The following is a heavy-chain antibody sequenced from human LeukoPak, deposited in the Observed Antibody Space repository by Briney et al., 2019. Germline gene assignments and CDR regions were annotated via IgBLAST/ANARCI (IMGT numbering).Heavy chain of an antibody. CDR2: ISSNGGST. V-gene: IGHV3-64*01. J-gene: IGHJ6*02. CDR1: GFTFSSYA. Sequence: GGSLRLSCAASGFTFSSYAMHWVRQAPGKGLEYVSAISSNGGSTYYANSVKGRFTIPRDNSKNTLYLQMGSLRAEDMAVYYCARVNDYRTYYYYGMDVWGQGTTVTVSS. CDR3: ARVNDYRTYYYYGMDV. D-gene: IGHD4-11*01.